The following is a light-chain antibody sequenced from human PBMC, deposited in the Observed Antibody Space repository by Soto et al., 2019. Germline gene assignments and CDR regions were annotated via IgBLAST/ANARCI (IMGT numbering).Light chain of an antibody. CDR2: DDR. CDR3: QVWERSSDHVV. Sequence: SYVLTQPPSVSVAPGQTARITCGGAYFGRSTVNWYQQKPGLAPIVVVYDDRVRPSGISERFSGSNSGNPATLTISRVEAGDEADYYCQVWERSSDHVVFGGGTKLTVL. CDR1: YFGRST. J-gene: IGLJ3*02. V-gene: IGLV3-21*02.